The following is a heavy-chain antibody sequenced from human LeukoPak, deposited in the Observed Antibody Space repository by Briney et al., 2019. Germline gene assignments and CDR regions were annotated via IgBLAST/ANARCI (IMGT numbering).Heavy chain of an antibody. D-gene: IGHD4-17*01. V-gene: IGHV3-53*01. J-gene: IGHJ6*02. CDR3: ARALYGDYYFYGLDV. CDR1: GFTVSSNY. Sequence: PGGSLRLSCAASGFTVSSNYMSWVRQAPGKGLEWVSVIYSGGSTYYADSVKGRFTISRDNAKNSVYLDMNSLRAEDTALYHCARALYGDYYFYGLDVWGQGTTVTVSS. CDR2: IYSGGST.